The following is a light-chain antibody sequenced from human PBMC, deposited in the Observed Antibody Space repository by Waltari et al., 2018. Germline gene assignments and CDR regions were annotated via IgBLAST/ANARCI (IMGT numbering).Light chain of an antibody. CDR2: RNN. Sequence: QSVLTQPPSASGTPGQRVTISCSGSSSNIGSYFVYWYQQLPGTAPKLLIYRNNPRPSGVPDRFSGSPSGTSASLAIRGLRSEDEADYYCVVWDDSLSGRVFGGGTKLTVL. J-gene: IGLJ3*02. CDR1: SSNIGSYF. CDR3: VVWDDSLSGRV. V-gene: IGLV1-47*01.